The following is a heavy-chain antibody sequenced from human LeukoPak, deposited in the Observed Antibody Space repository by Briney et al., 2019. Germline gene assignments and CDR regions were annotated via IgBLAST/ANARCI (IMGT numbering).Heavy chain of an antibody. CDR2: ISPDGSSA. Sequence: PGGSLRLSCAASGFSFSSYWMHWVRQAPVKGLVWVARISPDGSSALSADSVRGRFTISRDNADNTLYLQLNSLRAEDTAVYYCARVSFCPRCHFDYWGQGTLVTVSS. J-gene: IGHJ4*02. CDR1: GFSFSSYW. V-gene: IGHV3-74*03. D-gene: IGHD2/OR15-2a*01. CDR3: ARVSFCPRCHFDY.